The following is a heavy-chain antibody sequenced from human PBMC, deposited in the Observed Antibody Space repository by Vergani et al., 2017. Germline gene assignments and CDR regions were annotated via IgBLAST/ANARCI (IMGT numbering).Heavy chain of an antibody. V-gene: IGHV1-69*02. J-gene: IGHJ6*03. CDR3: ARGRDIAARMRDYYYYYYMDV. CDR2: IIPILGIA. CDR1: GGTFSSYT. Sequence: QVQLVQSGAEVKKPGSSVKVSCKASGGTFSSYTISWVRQAPGQGLEWMGRIIPILGIANYAQKFQGRVTITADESTSTAYMELSSLRSEDTAVYYCARGRDIAARMRDYYYYYYMDVWGKGTTVTVSS. D-gene: IGHD6-6*01.